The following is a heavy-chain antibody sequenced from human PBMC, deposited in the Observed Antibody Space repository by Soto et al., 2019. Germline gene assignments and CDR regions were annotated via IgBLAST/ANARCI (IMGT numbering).Heavy chain of an antibody. D-gene: IGHD2-2*01. CDR2: INHSGST. CDR3: ARGPLYLLVVVPAASRGGLDY. V-gene: IGHV4-34*01. J-gene: IGHJ4*02. CDR1: GGSFSGYY. Sequence: QVQLQQWGAGLLKPSETLSLTCAVYGGSFSGYYWSWIRQPPGKGREWSGEINHSGSTNYNPSLKSRVPISVDQSKNQFSLKLSSVTAADTAVYYCARGPLYLLVVVPAASRGGLDYWGQGTLVTVSS.